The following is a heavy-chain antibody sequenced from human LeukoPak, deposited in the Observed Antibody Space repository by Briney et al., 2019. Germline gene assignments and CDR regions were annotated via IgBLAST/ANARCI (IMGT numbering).Heavy chain of an antibody. CDR2: ISPTGSTT. Sequence: PGGSLRLSCTASGFSFSGHWMHWARQLPGKGLVWVSRISPTGSTTSYADSVKGRFTISRDNAKNSLYLQMNSLRAEDTAVYYCARDVASYYYGMDVWGQGTTVTVSS. CDR3: ARDVASYYYGMDV. J-gene: IGHJ6*02. CDR1: GFSFSGHW. D-gene: IGHD5-12*01. V-gene: IGHV3-74*01.